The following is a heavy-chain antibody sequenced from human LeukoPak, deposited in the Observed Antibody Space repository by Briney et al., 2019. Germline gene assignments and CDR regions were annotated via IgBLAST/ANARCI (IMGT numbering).Heavy chain of an antibody. J-gene: IGHJ4*02. Sequence: PGGSLRLSCAASGFTFSNAWMNWVRKAPGKGLEWVGRIRSKTDGGTTDDAAPVKGRFTISRDDSKNTVYLQMNSLKTEDTAVYYCTTDLFGSGWLHDWGQGTLVTVSS. D-gene: IGHD5-24*01. CDR3: TTDLFGSGWLHD. V-gene: IGHV3-15*07. CDR1: GFTFSNAW. CDR2: IRSKTDGGTT.